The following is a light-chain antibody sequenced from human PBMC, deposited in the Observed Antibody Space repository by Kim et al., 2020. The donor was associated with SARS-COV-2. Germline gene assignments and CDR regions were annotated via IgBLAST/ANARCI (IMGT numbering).Light chain of an antibody. Sequence: VSPGQTASITCSGDKLGDKYACWYQQKPGQSPVLVIYQDSKRPSGIPERFSGSNSGNTATLTISGTQAMDEADYYCQAWDSSTVVFGGGTRLTVL. CDR1: KLGDKY. CDR2: QDS. J-gene: IGLJ2*01. CDR3: QAWDSSTVV. V-gene: IGLV3-1*01.